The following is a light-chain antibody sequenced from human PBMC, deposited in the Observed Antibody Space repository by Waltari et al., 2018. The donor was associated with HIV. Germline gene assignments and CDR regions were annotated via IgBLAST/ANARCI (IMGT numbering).Light chain of an antibody. J-gene: IGLJ1*01. CDR3: KSKTSSTTPCV. CDR1: SSDLGGYPS. CDR2: DVT. Sequence: SALTPPASVSASPSPSLTIPCTGTSSDLGGYPSVALYQQHPGKAPRRILYDVTNRPSGVSNRFSGSKSGNTASLTISGLQADDEADYYCKSKTSSTTPCVFGT. V-gene: IGLV2-14*03.